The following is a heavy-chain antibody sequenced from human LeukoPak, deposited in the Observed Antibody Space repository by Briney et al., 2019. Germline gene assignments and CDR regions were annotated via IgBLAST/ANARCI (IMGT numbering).Heavy chain of an antibody. Sequence: SETLSLTCAVSGYSISSGYYWGWIRQPPGKGLEWIGSIYRSGSTYYNPSLKSRVTISVDTSKNQFSLKVSSVTAADTAVYYCARQAIAATGNWFDPWGQGTLVTVSS. J-gene: IGHJ5*02. CDR3: ARQAIAATGNWFDP. CDR1: GYSISSGYY. D-gene: IGHD2-15*01. CDR2: IYRSGST. V-gene: IGHV4-38-2*01.